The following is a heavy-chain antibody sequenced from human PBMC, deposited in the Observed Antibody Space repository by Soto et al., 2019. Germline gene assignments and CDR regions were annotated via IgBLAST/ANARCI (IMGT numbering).Heavy chain of an antibody. J-gene: IGHJ4*02. V-gene: IGHV2-5*02. Sequence: QITLKESGPTRVRPTQTLTLTCTFSGFSLSTGGVGVGWIRQPPGKALERLALIYWDDDKRYSPSLKSRLTITKDTSGNQVVLTMTNMDPVDTATYYCAHRVGLRGYWNGGYFDFWGQGALVTVSS. CDR1: GFSLSTGGVG. D-gene: IGHD1-1*01. CDR3: AHRVGLRGYWNGGYFDF. CDR2: IYWDDDK.